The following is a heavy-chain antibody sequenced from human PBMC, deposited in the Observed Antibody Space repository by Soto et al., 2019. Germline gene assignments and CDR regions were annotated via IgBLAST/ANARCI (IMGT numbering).Heavy chain of an antibody. CDR2: IWYDGSEK. CDR3: SRLGGSGGDSIDY. CDR1: GFPFNKYG. J-gene: IGHJ4*02. D-gene: IGHD3-10*01. Sequence: QVQLVESGGGVVQPGRSLRLSCVTSGFPFNKYGMHWVRQAPGKGLEWVAIIWYDGSEKYYGDSVKGRFTISRDNSRDTLFLQLDSLRAHDTAMFYWSRLGGSGGDSIDYWGQGTLVTVSS. V-gene: IGHV3-33*01.